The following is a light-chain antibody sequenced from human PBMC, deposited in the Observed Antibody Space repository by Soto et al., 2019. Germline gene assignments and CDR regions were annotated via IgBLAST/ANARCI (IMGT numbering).Light chain of an antibody. CDR1: SSDVGGYNY. V-gene: IGLV2-14*01. Sequence: QSALTQPASVSGSPGQSITIPCTGTSSDVGGYNYVSWYQLHPGKAPKLMVYEVSNRPSGVSNRFSGSKSGNTASLTISGLQAEDEADYYCSSYTSSTAYVFGTGTKVTAL. CDR2: EVS. J-gene: IGLJ1*01. CDR3: SSYTSSTAYV.